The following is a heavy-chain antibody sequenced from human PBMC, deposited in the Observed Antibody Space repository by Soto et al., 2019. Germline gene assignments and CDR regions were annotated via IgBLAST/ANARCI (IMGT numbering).Heavy chain of an antibody. CDR1: GGSISSYY. D-gene: IGHD3-3*01. J-gene: IGHJ4*02. Sequence: SETLSLTCTVSGGSISSYYWSWIRQPPGKGLEWIGYIHYSGSTNYNPSLKSRVTISVDTSKNQFSLKLSSVTAADTAVYYCARHHYDFWSGLYKGPLDYWGQGTRVTVSS. CDR3: ARHHYDFWSGLYKGPLDY. CDR2: IHYSGST. V-gene: IGHV4-59*08.